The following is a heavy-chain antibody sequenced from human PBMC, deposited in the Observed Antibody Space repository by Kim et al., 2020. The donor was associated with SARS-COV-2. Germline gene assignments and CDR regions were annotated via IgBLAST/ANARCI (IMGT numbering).Heavy chain of an antibody. CDR1: GGSISSSSYY. J-gene: IGHJ5*02. CDR2: IYYSGST. D-gene: IGHD2-2*01. V-gene: IGHV4-39*01. Sequence: SETLSLTCTVSGGSISSSSYYWGWIRQPPGKGLEWIGSIYYSGSTYYNPSLKSRVTISVDTSKNQFSLKLSSVTAADTAVYYCARQPPGDIVVVPAAILGNWFDPWGQGTLVTVSS. CDR3: ARQPPGDIVVVPAAILGNWFDP.